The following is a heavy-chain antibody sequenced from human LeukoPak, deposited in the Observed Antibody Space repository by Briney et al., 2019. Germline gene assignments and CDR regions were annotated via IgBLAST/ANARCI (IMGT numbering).Heavy chain of an antibody. J-gene: IGHJ4*02. Sequence: GGSLRLSCAASGFTFSSNWMGWVRQAPGKGLEWVANIKQDGSEKYYVDSVKGRFTISRDNAKNSLYLQMNSLRAEDTAVYYCARDGGKYSSSWLYFDYWGQGTLVTVSS. CDR3: ARDGGKYSSSWLYFDY. V-gene: IGHV3-7*01. CDR2: IKQDGSEK. CDR1: GFTFSSNW. D-gene: IGHD6-13*01.